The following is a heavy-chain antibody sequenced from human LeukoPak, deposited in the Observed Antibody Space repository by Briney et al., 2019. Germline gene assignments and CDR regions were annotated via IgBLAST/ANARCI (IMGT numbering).Heavy chain of an antibody. CDR1: GASISSSNW. Sequence: PSETLSLTCAVAGASISSSNWWSWVRQPPGRGLEWIGEIYHSGSTNYNPSLKSRVTISVDKSKNQFSLKLSSVTAADTAVYYCANRMVRGVIITAFDIWGQGTMVTVSS. CDR3: ANRMVRGVIITAFDI. D-gene: IGHD3-10*01. V-gene: IGHV4-4*02. CDR2: IYHSGST. J-gene: IGHJ3*02.